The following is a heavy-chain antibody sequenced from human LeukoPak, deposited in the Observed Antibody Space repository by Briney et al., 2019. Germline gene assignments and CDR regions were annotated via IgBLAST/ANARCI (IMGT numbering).Heavy chain of an antibody. Sequence: KPSETLSLTCTVSGGSMSSSSYYWGWIRQPPGKGLEWIGNIYYSGSTYYNPSLKSRVTISVDTSKNQFSLKLSSVTAADTAVYYCARLRRDYNWFDPWGKGTVVTVSS. CDR1: GGSMSSSSYY. CDR2: IYYSGST. V-gene: IGHV4-39*01. J-gene: IGHJ5*02. D-gene: IGHD1-1*01. CDR3: ARLRRDYNWFDP.